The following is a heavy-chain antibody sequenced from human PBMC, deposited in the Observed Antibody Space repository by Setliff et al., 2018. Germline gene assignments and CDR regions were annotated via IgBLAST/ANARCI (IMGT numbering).Heavy chain of an antibody. Sequence: SEPLTLPGTVTGGSINSHYWSWFRQPTGKRLVWTGSIYYSGSTNYNPSLKSRVTISVDTSKNQFSLRLTSVTATDTAIYYRARVRNTQNGFFDYWSQGTLVTVSS. D-gene: IGHD1-1*01. CDR3: ARVRNTQNGFFDY. J-gene: IGHJ4*02. CDR2: IYYSGST. V-gene: IGHV4-59*11. CDR1: GGSINSHY.